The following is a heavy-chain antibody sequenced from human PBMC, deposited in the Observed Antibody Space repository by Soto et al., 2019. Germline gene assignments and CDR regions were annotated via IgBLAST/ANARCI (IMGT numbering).Heavy chain of an antibody. D-gene: IGHD4-17*01. Sequence: QVQLVESGGGVVQPGTSLRLSCVASGFTFSSYGMNWVRQAPGKGPGWVAVIWFDGSNEYYGDSLKGRFTISRDNSKNTLYLQMNSLRAEDTAVYYCARSGDYDYYYAMDVWGQGTTVTVSS. CDR1: GFTFSSYG. CDR2: IWFDGSNE. V-gene: IGHV3-33*01. J-gene: IGHJ6*02. CDR3: ARSGDYDYYYAMDV.